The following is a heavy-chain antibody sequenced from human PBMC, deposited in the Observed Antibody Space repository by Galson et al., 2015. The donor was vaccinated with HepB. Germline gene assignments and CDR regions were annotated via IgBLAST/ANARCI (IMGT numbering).Heavy chain of an antibody. J-gene: IGHJ4*02. CDR1: GYTSTGYY. Sequence: SVKVSCKASGYTSTGYYMHWVRQAPGQGLEWMGRINPNSGGTNYAQKFQGRVTMTRDTSISTAYMELSRLRSDDTAVYYCARGLLWFGTEENFDYWGQGTLVTVSA. V-gene: IGHV1-2*06. CDR3: ARGLLWFGTEENFDY. D-gene: IGHD3-10*01. CDR2: INPNSGGT.